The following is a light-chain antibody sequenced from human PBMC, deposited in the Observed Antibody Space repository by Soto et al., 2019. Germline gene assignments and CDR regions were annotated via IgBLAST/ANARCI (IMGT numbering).Light chain of an antibody. CDR3: TSYTSSTTLYVV. CDR2: EVT. J-gene: IGLJ2*01. V-gene: IGLV2-14*01. Sequence: QSALTQPASVPGSPGQSMTISCTGTSSDVGGYNYVSWYQQHPGRAPKLIIYEVTYRPSGVSNRFSGSKSGNTASLTISGLQAEDEADYYCTSYTSSTTLYVVFGGGTKVTVL. CDR1: SSDVGGYNY.